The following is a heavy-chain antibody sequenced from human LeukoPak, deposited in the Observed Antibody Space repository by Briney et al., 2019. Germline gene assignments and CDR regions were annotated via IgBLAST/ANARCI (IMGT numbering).Heavy chain of an antibody. Sequence: PGGSRRLSCVASGRTFSSYWMHWVRQAPGKGLVWVSRLNSEGSSATYADSVQGRFTFSRDNANNTLYLQMNSLRAEDTAVYYCARAYCGGDCYSRAMDYWGQGTLVTVSS. V-gene: IGHV3-74*03. J-gene: IGHJ4*02. D-gene: IGHD2-21*02. CDR2: LNSEGSSA. CDR3: ARAYCGGDCYSRAMDY. CDR1: GRTFSSYW.